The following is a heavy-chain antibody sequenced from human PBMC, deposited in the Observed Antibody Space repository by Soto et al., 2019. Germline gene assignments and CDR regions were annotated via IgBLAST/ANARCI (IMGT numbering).Heavy chain of an antibody. V-gene: IGHV4-59*04. CDR3: ARHGAGGSYYYYGMDV. D-gene: IGHD6-19*01. CDR2: IYYSGST. Sequence: PSETLSLTCTVSGDSISSYYWSWIRQPPGKGLEWIGNIYYSGSTYYNPSLKSRVTISVDTSKNQFSLKLSSVTAADTAVYYCARHGAGGSYYYYGMDVWGQGTTVTVSS. CDR1: GDSISSYY. J-gene: IGHJ6*02.